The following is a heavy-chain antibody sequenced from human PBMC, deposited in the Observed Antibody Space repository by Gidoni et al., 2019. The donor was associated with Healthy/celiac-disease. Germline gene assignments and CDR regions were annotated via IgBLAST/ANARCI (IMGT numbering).Heavy chain of an antibody. D-gene: IGHD5-18*01. V-gene: IGHV3-33*01. CDR3: ARDLDSYGYGPFDY. J-gene: IGHJ4*02. CDR2: IWYDGSNK. CDR1: GFTFSSYG. Sequence: QVQLVESGGGVVQPGRSLRLSCAASGFTFSSYGMHWVRQAPGKGLEWVAVIWYDGSNKYYADSVKGRFTISRDNSKNTLYLQMNSLRAEDTAVYYCARDLDSYGYGPFDYWGQGTLVTVSS.